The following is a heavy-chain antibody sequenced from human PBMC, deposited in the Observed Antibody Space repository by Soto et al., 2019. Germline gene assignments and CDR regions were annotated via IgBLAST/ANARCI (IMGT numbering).Heavy chain of an antibody. J-gene: IGHJ4*02. CDR1: GFNFRGFT. Sequence: QVHLVESGGGVVQPGGSLRLSCAASGFNFRGFTMHWVRQAPDKGLEWLSVISYAGDYKNYADSVRGRISISRDNSKNTLFLQMNSLRPDDTAVYFCAREPWGYSGSAKHFDYWGQGSVVIVSS. CDR2: ISYAGDYK. V-gene: IGHV3-30-3*01. CDR3: AREPWGYSGSAKHFDY. D-gene: IGHD6-25*01.